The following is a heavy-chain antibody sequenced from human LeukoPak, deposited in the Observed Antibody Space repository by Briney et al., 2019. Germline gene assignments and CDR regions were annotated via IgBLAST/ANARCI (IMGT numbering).Heavy chain of an antibody. D-gene: IGHD6-6*01. Sequence: GGSLRLSCAASGFTFSSYAMSWVRQAPGKGLEWVSTISSSGGYTYYADSVKGRFTISRDNSKNTLYLLLNSLRAEDTAVYYCAKDLREYTSSPRNAFHIWGQGTMVTVSS. CDR3: AKDLREYTSSPRNAFHI. V-gene: IGHV3-23*01. CDR2: ISSSGGYT. CDR1: GFTFSSYA. J-gene: IGHJ3*02.